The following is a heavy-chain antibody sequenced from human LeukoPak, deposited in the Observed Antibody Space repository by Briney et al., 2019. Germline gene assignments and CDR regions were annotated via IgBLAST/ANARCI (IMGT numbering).Heavy chain of an antibody. Sequence: PGGSLRLSCAASGFTFSSYSMNWVRHAPGRGLEWVSSISSSSSYIYYADSVKARFTISRDNAKNSLYLQMNSLRAEDTAVYYCARVGYCSSTSCYGSDAFDIWGQGTMVTVSS. CDR1: GFTFSSYS. J-gene: IGHJ3*02. V-gene: IGHV3-21*01. D-gene: IGHD2-2*01. CDR3: ARVGYCSSTSCYGSDAFDI. CDR2: ISSSSSYI.